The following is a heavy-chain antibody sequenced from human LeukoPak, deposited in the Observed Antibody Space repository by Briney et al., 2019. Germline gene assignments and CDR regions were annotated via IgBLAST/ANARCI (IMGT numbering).Heavy chain of an antibody. D-gene: IGHD2-2*01. Sequence: GGSLRLSCAASGFTFSSYSVNWVRQAPGKGLEWVSSISSSSSYIYYADSVKGRFTISRDNATNSLYLQMNSLRAEDTAVYYCARDQVYCSSTSCAPFDYWGQGTLVTVSS. CDR2: ISSSSSYI. CDR3: ARDQVYCSSTSCAPFDY. J-gene: IGHJ4*02. V-gene: IGHV3-21*01. CDR1: GFTFSSYS.